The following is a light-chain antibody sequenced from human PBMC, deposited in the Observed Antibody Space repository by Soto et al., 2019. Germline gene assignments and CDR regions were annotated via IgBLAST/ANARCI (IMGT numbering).Light chain of an antibody. CDR2: GNS. CDR3: QSYDSSLSGYV. Sequence: QSVLTQPPSVSGAPGQRVTISCTGSSSNIGAGYDVHWYQQLPGTAPKLLIYGNSNRPSGVPDRFSGSKSGTSASLANTGVQAEDEADYYCQSYDSSLSGYVFGTGTKLTVL. J-gene: IGLJ1*01. CDR1: SSNIGAGYD. V-gene: IGLV1-40*01.